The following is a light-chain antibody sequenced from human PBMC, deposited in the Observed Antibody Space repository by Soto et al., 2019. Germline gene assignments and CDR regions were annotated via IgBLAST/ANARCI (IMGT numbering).Light chain of an antibody. CDR1: SSDVGGYNS. CDR3: SSDAGSNNLV. J-gene: IGLJ2*01. Sequence: QSALTQPPSASGSPGQSVTISCTGTSSDVGGYNSVSWYQQHPGKAPKLVIYEVSKRPSGVPDRFSASKSDNTASLTVSGRQAEDEADYYCSSDAGSNNLVFGGGTKLTVL. CDR2: EVS. V-gene: IGLV2-8*01.